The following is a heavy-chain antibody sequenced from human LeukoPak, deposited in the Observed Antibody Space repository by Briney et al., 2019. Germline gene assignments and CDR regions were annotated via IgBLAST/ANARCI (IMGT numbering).Heavy chain of an antibody. CDR3: AREGTIAARGGYYYYYMDV. V-gene: IGHV1-69*06. CDR2: IIPIFGTA. CDR1: GGTFSSYA. D-gene: IGHD6-6*01. Sequence: SVKVSCKASGGTFSSYAISWVRQAPGQGLEWMGGIIPIFGTANYAQKFQGRVTITADKSTSTAYMELSSLRSEDTAVYYCAREGTIAARGGYYYYYMDVWGKGTTVTVSS. J-gene: IGHJ6*03.